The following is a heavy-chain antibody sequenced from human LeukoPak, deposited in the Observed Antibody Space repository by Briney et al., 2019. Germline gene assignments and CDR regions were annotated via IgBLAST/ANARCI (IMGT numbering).Heavy chain of an antibody. CDR3: AKEVFRQGYGGIMDV. D-gene: IGHD3-16*01. J-gene: IGHJ6*03. V-gene: IGHV3-30*02. CDR1: GFTFSNYG. Sequence: GGSQRLSCAVSGFTFSNYGMHWVRQAPGKGLEWVAFIRYDGINEYYGDSVKGRFTISRDNSKDTLFLQMHSLRTEDTAVYYCAKEVFRQGYGGIMDVWGKGTTVTVSS. CDR2: IRYDGINE.